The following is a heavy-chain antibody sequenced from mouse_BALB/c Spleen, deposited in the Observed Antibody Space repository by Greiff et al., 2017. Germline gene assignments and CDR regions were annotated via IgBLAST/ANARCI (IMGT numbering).Heavy chain of an antibody. Sequence: LMESGPELVKPGASVKISCKASGYTFTDYYINWVKQKPGQGLEWIGWIYPGSGNTKYNEKFKGKATLTVDTSSSTAYMQLSSLTSEDTAVYFCAKSLYGNYEYFDVWGAGTTVTVSS. CDR1: GYTFTDYY. J-gene: IGHJ1*01. D-gene: IGHD2-1*01. CDR3: AKSLYGNYEYFDV. V-gene: IGHV1-84*02. CDR2: IYPGSGNT.